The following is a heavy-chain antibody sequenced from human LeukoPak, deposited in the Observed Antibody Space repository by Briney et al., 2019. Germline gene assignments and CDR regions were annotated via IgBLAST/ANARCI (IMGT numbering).Heavy chain of an antibody. D-gene: IGHD2-2*01. J-gene: IGHJ4*02. Sequence: LAGGSLRLSCAASGFTFSSYAMHWVRQAPGKGLEWVAVISYDGSNKYYADSVKGRFTISRDNSKNTLYLQMNSLRAEDTAVYYCARDRQRRHNQLLVDYWGQGTLATVSS. CDR2: ISYDGSNK. V-gene: IGHV3-30-3*01. CDR1: GFTFSSYA. CDR3: ARDRQRRHNQLLVDY.